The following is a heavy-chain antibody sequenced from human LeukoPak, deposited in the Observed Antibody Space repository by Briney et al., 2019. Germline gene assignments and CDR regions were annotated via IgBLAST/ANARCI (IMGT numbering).Heavy chain of an antibody. D-gene: IGHD3-10*01. J-gene: IGHJ6*03. CDR2: ISSNGGST. CDR3: ARDYYGSGSYRDYYYYMDV. CDR1: AFTFDDYA. Sequence: PGGSLRLSCAASAFTFDDYAMHWLRQAPGQGPEYVSAISSNGGSTYYANSVKGRFTISRDNSKNTLYLQMGSLRAEDMAVYYCARDYYGSGSYRDYYYYMDVWGKGTTVTVSS. V-gene: IGHV3-64*01.